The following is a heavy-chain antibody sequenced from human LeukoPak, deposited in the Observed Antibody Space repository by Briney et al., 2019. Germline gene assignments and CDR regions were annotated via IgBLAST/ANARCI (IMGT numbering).Heavy chain of an antibody. D-gene: IGHD4-17*01. V-gene: IGHV4-4*08. CDR2: IYISGST. CDR1: GGSISSYY. Sequence: PSETLSLTCTVSGGSISSYYWSWIRQPPGKGLEWIARIYISGSTNYNPSLKSRVTISVDTSKNQFSLKLSSVTAADTAVYYCAREREGPYGYLDYWGQGTLVTVSS. CDR3: AREREGPYGYLDY. J-gene: IGHJ4*02.